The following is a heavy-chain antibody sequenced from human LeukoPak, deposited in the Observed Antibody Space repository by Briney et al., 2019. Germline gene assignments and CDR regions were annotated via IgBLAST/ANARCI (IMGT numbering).Heavy chain of an antibody. D-gene: IGHD4-17*01. J-gene: IGHJ5*02. Sequence: SETLSLTCTVSGVSIRSYYWSWIRQPPGKGLEWIGYISYSGSTNYNPSFKSRVTISVDTSKNQFSLNLSSVTAADTAVYYCARGDYPYSFDPWGQGTLVTVSS. CDR3: ARGDYPYSFDP. CDR1: GVSIRSYY. V-gene: IGHV4-59*01. CDR2: ISYSGST.